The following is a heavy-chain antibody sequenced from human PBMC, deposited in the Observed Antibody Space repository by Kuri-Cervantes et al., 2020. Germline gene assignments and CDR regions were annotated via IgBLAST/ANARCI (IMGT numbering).Heavy chain of an antibody. CDR3: ARGGSGYYYDSSGYYYAVY. V-gene: IGHV4-30-4*01. CDR2: IYYSGST. CDR1: GGSISSGDYY. D-gene: IGHD3-22*01. J-gene: IGHJ4*02. Sequence: LRLSCTVSGGSISSGDYYWSWIRQPPGKGLEWIGYIYYSGSTYYNPSLKSRVTISVDTSKNQFSLKLSSVTAADTAVYYCARGGSGYYYDSSGYYYAVYCGQGTLVTVSS.